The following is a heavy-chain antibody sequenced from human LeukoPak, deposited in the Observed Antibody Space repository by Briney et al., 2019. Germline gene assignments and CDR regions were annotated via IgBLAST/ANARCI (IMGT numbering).Heavy chain of an antibody. V-gene: IGHV3-53*01. CDR3: ASESPVSTGYFDY. D-gene: IGHD7-27*01. Sequence: GGSLRLSCAASGFTVSSNYMSWVRQAPGKGLEWVSVIYSGGSTYYADSVKGRFTISRDNSKNTLYLQMNSLRAEDTAVYYCASESPVSTGYFDYWGQGTLVTVSS. CDR1: GFTVSSNY. J-gene: IGHJ4*02. CDR2: IYSGGST.